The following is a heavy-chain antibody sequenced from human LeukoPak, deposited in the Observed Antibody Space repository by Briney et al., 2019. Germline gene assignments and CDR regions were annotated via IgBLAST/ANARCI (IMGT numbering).Heavy chain of an antibody. Sequence: GGSLRLSCAASGFTFSSYWMSWVRQAPGKGLEWVSAISGSGGSTYYADSVKGRFTISRDNSKNTLYLQMNSLRAEDTAVYYCAKSGLATVVTAFDYWGQGTLVTVSS. CDR1: GFTFSSYW. CDR2: ISGSGGST. CDR3: AKSGLATVVTAFDY. V-gene: IGHV3-23*01. D-gene: IGHD4-23*01. J-gene: IGHJ4*02.